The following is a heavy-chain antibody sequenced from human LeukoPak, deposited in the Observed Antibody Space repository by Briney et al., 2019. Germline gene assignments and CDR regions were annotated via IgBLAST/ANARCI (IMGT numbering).Heavy chain of an antibody. D-gene: IGHD4-17*01. CDR1: GFTFSSYW. CDR2: ITSDGSIT. Sequence: GGSLRLSCAASGFTFSSYWMHWVRQAPGKGLVWVSRITSDGSITTYADSVKGRFTISRDNSKNTLYLQMNSLRAEDTAVYYCARPEEPLSDGDYYGMDVWGQGTTVTVSS. J-gene: IGHJ6*02. CDR3: ARPEEPLSDGDYYGMDV. V-gene: IGHV3-74*01.